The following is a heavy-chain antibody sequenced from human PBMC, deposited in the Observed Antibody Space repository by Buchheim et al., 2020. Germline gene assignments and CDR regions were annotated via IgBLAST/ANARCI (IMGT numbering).Heavy chain of an antibody. V-gene: IGHV1-46*01. CDR3: AKDISSSSTYYYYGMDV. CDR2: INPSGGST. Sequence: QVQLVQSGAEVKKPGASVKVSCKASGYTFTSYYMHWVRQAPGQGLEWMGIINPSGGSTSYAQKFQGRVTMTRDTSTSTVYMEVSSLRSEHTAVYYCAKDISSSSTYYYYGMDVWGQGTT. CDR1: GYTFTSYY. D-gene: IGHD6-6*01. J-gene: IGHJ6*02.